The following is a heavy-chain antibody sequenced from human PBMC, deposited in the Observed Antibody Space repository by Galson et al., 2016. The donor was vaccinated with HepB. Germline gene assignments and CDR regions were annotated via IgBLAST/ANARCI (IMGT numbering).Heavy chain of an antibody. CDR2: ISYDGNDK. CDR3: AKGDSDFDY. V-gene: IGHV3-30*18. J-gene: IGHJ4*02. Sequence: SLRLSCAASGFSFSSYGMHWVRQAPGKGLEWVVVISYDGNDKYYADSVKGRFTISRDNSKNTLNLQMNSLRAEDTAVYYCAKGDSDFDYWGQGTLVTVSS. D-gene: IGHD2-15*01. CDR1: GFSFSSYG.